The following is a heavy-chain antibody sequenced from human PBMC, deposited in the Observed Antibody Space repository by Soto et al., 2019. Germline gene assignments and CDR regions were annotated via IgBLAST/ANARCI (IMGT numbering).Heavy chain of an antibody. V-gene: IGHV1-18*01. D-gene: IGHD3-16*01. J-gene: IGHJ6*02. CDR3: ARPSGGAVGGMDV. CDR2: ISAYNGNT. Sequence: INWVRQAPGQGLEWMGWISAYNGNTNYAQKLQGRVTMTTDTSTSTAYMELRSLRSDDTAVYYCARPSGGAVGGMDVWGQGTTVTVSS.